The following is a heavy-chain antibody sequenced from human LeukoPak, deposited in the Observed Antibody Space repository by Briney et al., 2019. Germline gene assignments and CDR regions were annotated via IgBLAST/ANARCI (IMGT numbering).Heavy chain of an antibody. CDR3: AISPTGTTGILDY. CDR2: MNPNSGNT. V-gene: IGHV1-8*01. CDR1: GYTFSSYD. D-gene: IGHD1-1*01. Sequence: GASVNVSCKASGYTFSSYDINWVRQATGQGLEWMGWMNPNSGNTGYAQKFQGRVTMTRNTSISTAYMELSSLRSEDTAVYYCAISPTGTTGILDYWGQGTLVTVSS. J-gene: IGHJ4*02.